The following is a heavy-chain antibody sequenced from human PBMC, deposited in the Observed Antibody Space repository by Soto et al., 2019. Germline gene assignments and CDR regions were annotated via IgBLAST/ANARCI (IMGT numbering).Heavy chain of an antibody. D-gene: IGHD6-13*01. CDR3: ARGKGYSSIWYYAFDI. V-gene: IGHV3-13*01. CDR2: IGTAGDT. Sequence: GGSLRLSCAASGFTFSSYDMHWVRQATGKGLEWVSAIGTAGDTYYPGSVKGRFTISRENAKNSLYLQMNSLRAGDTAVYYCARGKGYSSIWYYAFDIWGQGTMVTVSS. CDR1: GFTFSSYD. J-gene: IGHJ3*02.